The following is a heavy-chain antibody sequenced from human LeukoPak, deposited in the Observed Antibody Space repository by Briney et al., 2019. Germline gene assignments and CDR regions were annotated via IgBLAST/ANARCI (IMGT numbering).Heavy chain of an antibody. Sequence: GGSLRLSCAASGFSFMNAWMIWVRQAPGKGLEWVGRIKSNADGGTPDYAGPARGRFTISRDDSKNTLYLQINGLKIEDTGVYYCAWQTKYDFWRMDYWGLGTLVTVSS. CDR1: GFSFMNAW. V-gene: IGHV3-15*01. CDR2: IKSNADGGTP. J-gene: IGHJ4*02. CDR3: AWQTKYDFWRMDY. D-gene: IGHD3-3*01.